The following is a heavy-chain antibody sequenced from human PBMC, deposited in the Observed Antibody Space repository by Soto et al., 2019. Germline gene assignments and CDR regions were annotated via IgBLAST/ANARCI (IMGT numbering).Heavy chain of an antibody. CDR1: GGSISSGDYY. CDR2: IYYSGST. D-gene: IGHD3-9*01. J-gene: IGHJ6*02. CDR3: ARVYYDILTGYYWGPPPDYYYGMDV. V-gene: IGHV4-30-4*02. Sequence: PSETLSLTCTVSGGSISSGDYYWSWIRQPPGKGLEWIGYIYYSGSTYYNPSLKSRATISVDTSKNQFSLKLSSVTAADTAVYYCARVYYDILTGYYWGPPPDYYYGMDVWGQGTTVTVSS.